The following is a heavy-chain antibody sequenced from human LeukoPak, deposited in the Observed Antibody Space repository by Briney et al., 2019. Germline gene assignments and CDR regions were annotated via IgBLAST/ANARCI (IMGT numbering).Heavy chain of an antibody. Sequence: ASVKVSCKASGGTFSSYAISWVRQAPGQGLEWMGGIIPIFGTANYAQKFQGRVTITADESTSTAYMELSSLRSEDTAVYYCARNYGGNTGNYYYFYGMDVWGQGTTVTVAS. J-gene: IGHJ6*02. CDR2: IIPIFGTA. D-gene: IGHD4-23*01. V-gene: IGHV1-69*01. CDR1: GGTFSSYA. CDR3: ARNYGGNTGNYYYFYGMDV.